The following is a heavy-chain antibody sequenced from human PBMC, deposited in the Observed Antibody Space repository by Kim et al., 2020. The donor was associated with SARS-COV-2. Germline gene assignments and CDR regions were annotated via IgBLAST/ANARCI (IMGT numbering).Heavy chain of an antibody. D-gene: IGHD3-22*01. CDR3: AREDYDGRVDY. J-gene: IGHJ4*02. Sequence: TNYNPSLMSRVTISVDRSKNHFSLVLTSVTAADTAVYFCAREDYDGRVDYWGQGTLVTVSS. V-gene: IGHV4-61*03. CDR2: T.